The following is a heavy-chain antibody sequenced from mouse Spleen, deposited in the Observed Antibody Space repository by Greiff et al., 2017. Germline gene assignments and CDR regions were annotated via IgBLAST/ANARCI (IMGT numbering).Heavy chain of an antibody. D-gene: IGHD1-1*01. CDR3: ARDGTVVAPYYAMDY. CDR1: GFTFSDYG. V-gene: IGHV5-17*01. Sequence: EVKLMESGGGLVKPGGSLKLSCAASGFTFSDYGMHWVRQAPEKGLEWVAYISSGSSTIYYADTVKGRFTISRDNAKKTLFLQMTSLRSEDTAMYYCARDGTVVAPYYAMDYWGQGTSVTVSS. CDR2: ISSGSSTI. J-gene: IGHJ4*01.